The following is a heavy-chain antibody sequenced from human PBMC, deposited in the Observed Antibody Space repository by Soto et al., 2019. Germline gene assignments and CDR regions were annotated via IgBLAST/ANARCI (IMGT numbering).Heavy chain of an antibody. V-gene: IGHV4-31*03. CDR2: IYYSGST. J-gene: IGHJ4*02. CDR3: ARAGYSTHYDILTGYFPRYFDY. D-gene: IGHD3-9*01. CDR1: GGSISSGCYY. Sequence: SETLSLTCTVSGGSISSGCYYWSWIRQHPGKGLEWIGYIYYSGSTYYNPSLKSRVTISVDTSKNQFSLKLSSVTAADTAVYYCARAGYSTHYDILTGYFPRYFDYWGQGTLVTVSS.